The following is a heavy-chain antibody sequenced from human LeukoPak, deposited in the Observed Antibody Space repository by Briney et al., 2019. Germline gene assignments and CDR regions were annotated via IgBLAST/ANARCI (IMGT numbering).Heavy chain of an antibody. V-gene: IGHV1-8*01. D-gene: IGHD6-13*01. J-gene: IGHJ5*02. CDR2: MNPNSGNT. CDR3: ARVGSYSSSWYYYNWFDP. CDR1: GYTFTSYD. Sequence: ASVKVSCKASGYTFTSYDINWVRQATGQGLEWMGWMNPNSGNTGYAQKFQGRVTMTRNTSISTAYMELSSLRSEDTAVYYCARVGSYSSSWYYYNWFDPWGQGTLVTVSS.